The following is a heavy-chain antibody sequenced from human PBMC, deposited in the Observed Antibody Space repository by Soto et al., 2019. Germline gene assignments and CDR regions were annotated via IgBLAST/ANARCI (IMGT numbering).Heavy chain of an antibody. CDR3: ARDSQGYCSSTSCSDY. V-gene: IGHV1-69*08. Sequence: QVQLVQSGAEVQKPGSSVNVSCKASGGTFSSYTISWVRQAPGQGLEWMGRIIPILGIANYAQKFQGRVTITADKSTSTAYMELSSLRSEDTAVYYCARDSQGYCSSTSCSDYWGQGTLVTVSS. D-gene: IGHD2-2*01. CDR1: GGTFSSYT. J-gene: IGHJ4*02. CDR2: IIPILGIA.